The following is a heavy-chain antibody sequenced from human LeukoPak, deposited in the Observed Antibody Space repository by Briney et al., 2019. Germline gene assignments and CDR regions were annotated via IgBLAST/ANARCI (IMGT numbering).Heavy chain of an antibody. Sequence: SETLSLTCTVSGGSISTYYWNWIRQPPGEGLEWIGYIYYSGSTNYNPSLKSRVTISVDTSKNQFSLKLSSVTAADTAVYYCARHSTIGRYYYFDLWGRGTLVTVSS. CDR1: GGSISTYY. J-gene: IGHJ2*01. D-gene: IGHD1-26*01. V-gene: IGHV4-59*08. CDR3: ARHSTIGRYYYFDL. CDR2: IYYSGST.